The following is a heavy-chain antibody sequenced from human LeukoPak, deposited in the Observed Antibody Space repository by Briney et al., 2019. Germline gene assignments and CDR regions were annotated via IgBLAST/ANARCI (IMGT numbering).Heavy chain of an antibody. CDR1: GYTFTGYY. D-gene: IGHD6-19*01. J-gene: IGHJ4*02. V-gene: IGHV1-2*02. CDR2: INTISGGT. Sequence: ASVKVSCKASGYTFTGYYMHWVRQAPGQGLEWIGWINTISGGTNYAQKFQGRVTMTRDTSISTAYMELSRLTSDDTAVYYCARGREVAGTVGYWGQGTLVTVSS. CDR3: ARGREVAGTVGY.